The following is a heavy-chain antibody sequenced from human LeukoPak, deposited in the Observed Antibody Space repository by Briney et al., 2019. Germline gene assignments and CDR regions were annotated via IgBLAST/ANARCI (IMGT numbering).Heavy chain of an antibody. CDR1: GGTFSGYA. J-gene: IGHJ5*02. Sequence: SVKVSCKASGGTFSGYAISWVRQAPGQGLEWMGGIIPIFGTANYAQKFQGRVTITADESTSTAYMELSSLRSEDTAVYYCARGKDCSSTSCYSEVNNWFDPWGQGTLVTVSS. V-gene: IGHV1-69*13. CDR2: IIPIFGTA. CDR3: ARGKDCSSTSCYSEVNNWFDP. D-gene: IGHD2-2*01.